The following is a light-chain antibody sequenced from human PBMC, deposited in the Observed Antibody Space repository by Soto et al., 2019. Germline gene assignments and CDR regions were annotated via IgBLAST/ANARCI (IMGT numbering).Light chain of an antibody. J-gene: IGKJ4*01. CDR1: QSVSDF. CDR3: QQRRNWPLT. Sequence: EIVLTQSPATLSLSPGERATLSCGASQSVSDFLAWYQQKPGQAPRLLIYDASNRATGIPARFSGSGSGTDFTLTISSLEPEDFAIYYCQQRRNWPLTFGGGTKVGIK. V-gene: IGKV3-11*01. CDR2: DAS.